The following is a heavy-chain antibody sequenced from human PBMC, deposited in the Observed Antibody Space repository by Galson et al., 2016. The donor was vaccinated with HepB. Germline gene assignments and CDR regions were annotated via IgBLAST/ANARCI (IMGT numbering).Heavy chain of an antibody. D-gene: IGHD1-26*01. CDR3: AREVGAPGSFNS. Sequence: SLRLSCAASGFTFSANWMHWVRQRPGKGLVWVSRINGDGGVTNYADSVKGRFTISRDNAKNTLYLQMNSLKTEDTAVYFCAREVGAPGSFNSWGQGTLVTVSS. V-gene: IGHV3-74*01. CDR2: INGDGGVT. CDR1: GFTFSANW. J-gene: IGHJ4*02.